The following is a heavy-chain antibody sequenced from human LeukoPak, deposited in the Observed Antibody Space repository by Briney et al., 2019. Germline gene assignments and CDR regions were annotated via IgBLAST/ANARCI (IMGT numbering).Heavy chain of an antibody. D-gene: IGHD3-10*01. CDR1: GGSISSYY. Sequence: ASETLSLTCTVSGGSISSYYGTWIRQPPGKGLEWIGYIYYSGSTNYNPSLKSRVTISVDTSKNQFSLKLSSVTAADTAVYYCARHTKRRITMVRGGGTNWFDPWGQGTLVTVSS. J-gene: IGHJ5*02. CDR3: ARHTKRRITMVRGGGTNWFDP. CDR2: IYYSGST. V-gene: IGHV4-59*08.